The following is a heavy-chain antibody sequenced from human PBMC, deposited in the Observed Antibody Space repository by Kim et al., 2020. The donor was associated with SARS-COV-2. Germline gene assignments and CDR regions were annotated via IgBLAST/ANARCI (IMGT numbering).Heavy chain of an antibody. Sequence: SETMSLTCTVSGGSISSYYWSWIRQPPGKGLEWIGYIYYSGSTNYNPSLKSRVTISVDTSKNQFSLKLSSVTAADTAVYYCARVYYDSSGYAFAFDIWGQGTMVTVSS. V-gene: IGHV4-59*13. CDR3: ARVYYDSSGYAFAFDI. D-gene: IGHD3-22*01. CDR1: GGSISSYY. CDR2: IYYSGST. J-gene: IGHJ3*02.